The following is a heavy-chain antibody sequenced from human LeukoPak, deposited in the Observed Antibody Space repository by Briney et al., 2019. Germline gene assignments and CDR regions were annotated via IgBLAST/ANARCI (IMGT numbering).Heavy chain of an antibody. CDR2: IGASGDDA. CDR1: GSSFSIYG. Sequence: PGGSLRLSCAASGSSFSIYGMSWVRQAPGMGLEWVSAIGASGDDAFYADSVKGRFTISRDNSKNTLYLQMHSLRVGDTAIYYCASLGGEHCCGDGCFPNGDFPGWGQGTLVTVSS. D-gene: IGHD4-17*01. V-gene: IGHV3-23*01. J-gene: IGHJ4*02. CDR3: ASLGGEHCCGDGCFPNGDFPG.